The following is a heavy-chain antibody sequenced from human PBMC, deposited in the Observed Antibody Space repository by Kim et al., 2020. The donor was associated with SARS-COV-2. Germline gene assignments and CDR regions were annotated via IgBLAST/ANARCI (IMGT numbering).Heavy chain of an antibody. CDR3: AREEGPLDY. V-gene: IGHV3-53*01. CDR2: ISARGTI. J-gene: IGHJ4*02. Sequence: GGSLRLSCAASGFSVSTNDMAWVRQAPERGPEWVSIISARGTIYYADSVEGRFTISRDNSKNTLHLQMNSLTAADSAVYFCAREEGPLDYWGPGTRVTVS. CDR1: GFSVSTND.